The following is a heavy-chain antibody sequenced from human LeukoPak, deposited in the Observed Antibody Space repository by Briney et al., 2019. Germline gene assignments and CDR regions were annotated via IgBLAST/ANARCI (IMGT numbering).Heavy chain of an antibody. CDR1: GGSFSGYY. D-gene: IGHD3-10*01. V-gene: IGHV4-34*01. Sequence: SETLSLTCAVYGGSFSGYYWSWIRQPPGKGLEWIGEINHSGSTNYNPSLKSRVTISVDTSKNQFSLKLSSVTAADTAVYHCARGAPMVRGAPQPNWFDPWGQGTLVTVSS. CDR2: INHSGST. J-gene: IGHJ5*02. CDR3: ARGAPMVRGAPQPNWFDP.